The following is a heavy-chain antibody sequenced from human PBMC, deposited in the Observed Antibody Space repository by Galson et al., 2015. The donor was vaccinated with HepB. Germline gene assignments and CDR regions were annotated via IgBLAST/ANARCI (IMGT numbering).Heavy chain of an antibody. J-gene: IGHJ4*02. CDR1: GFTFSGDT. CDR2: ISSSSRYI. Sequence: SLRLSCAASGFTFSGDTMNWVRQGPGKGLEWVSSISSSSRYIYYADSVKGRFTISRDNARNSLYLQMHSLRAEDTAVYYCARDTDFDYWGQGTLVTVSS. V-gene: IGHV3-21*01. CDR3: ARDTDFDY.